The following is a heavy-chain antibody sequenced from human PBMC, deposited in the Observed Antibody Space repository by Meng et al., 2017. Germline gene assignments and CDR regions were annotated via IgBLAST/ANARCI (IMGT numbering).Heavy chain of an antibody. D-gene: IGHD5-18*01. CDR2: IIPIFGTA. CDR1: GGTFSSYA. V-gene: IGHV1-69*05. Sequence: QGPLVQSGAEVKKPGSSVKVSCKASGGTFSSYAISWVRQAPGQGLEWMGGIIPIFGTANYAQKFQGRVTITTDESTSTAYMELSSLRSEDTAVYYCARCQDIAMGRDFCGGFDYWGQGTLVTVSS. J-gene: IGHJ4*02. CDR3: ARCQDIAMGRDFCGGFDY.